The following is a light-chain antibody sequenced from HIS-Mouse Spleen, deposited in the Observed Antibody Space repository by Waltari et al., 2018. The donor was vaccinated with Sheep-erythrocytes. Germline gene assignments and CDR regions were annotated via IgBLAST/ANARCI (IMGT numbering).Light chain of an antibody. Sequence: QSALTQPPSASGSPGQSVTISCTGTSRDVGCYNYRSWYQQHPGKAPKLMIYEVSKRPSGVPDRFSGSKSGNTASLTVSGLQAEDEADYYCSSYAGSNNYVFGTGTKVTVL. J-gene: IGLJ1*01. CDR1: SRDVGCYNY. CDR3: SSYAGSNNYV. CDR2: EVS. V-gene: IGLV2-8*01.